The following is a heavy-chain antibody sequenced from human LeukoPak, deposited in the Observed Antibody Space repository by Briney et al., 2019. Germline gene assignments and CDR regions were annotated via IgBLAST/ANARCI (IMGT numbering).Heavy chain of an antibody. D-gene: IGHD6-13*01. V-gene: IGHV3-30*04. CDR2: ISYDGSNK. CDR3: ASSYSSSWYCDY. CDR1: GFTFSSYA. J-gene: IGHJ4*02. Sequence: GRSLRLSCAASGFTFSSYAMHWVRQAPGKGLEWVAVISYDGSNKYYADSVKGRFTISRDNAKNSLYLQMNSLRAEDTAVYYCASSYSSSWYCDYWGQGTLVTVSS.